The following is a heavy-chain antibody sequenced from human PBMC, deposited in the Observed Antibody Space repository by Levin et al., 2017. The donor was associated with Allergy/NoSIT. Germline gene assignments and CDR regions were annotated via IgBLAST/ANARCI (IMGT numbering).Heavy chain of an antibody. D-gene: IGHD4-17*01. V-gene: IGHV3-48*02. CDR3: ARLHDYGDYGGNDY. J-gene: IGHJ4*02. CDR2: ISSGSSTI. Sequence: LSLPCAASGFTFSGYSMNWVRQAPGKGLEWLSYISSGSSTIYYADSVKGRFTISRDNAKNSLSLQMNSLRDEDTAIYYCARLHDYGDYGGNDYWGQGTLVTVSS. CDR1: GFTFSGYS.